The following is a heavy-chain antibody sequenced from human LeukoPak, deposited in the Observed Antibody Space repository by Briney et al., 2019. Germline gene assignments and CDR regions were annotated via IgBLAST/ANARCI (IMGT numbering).Heavy chain of an antibody. CDR2: INPSGGST. Sequence: ASVKVSCKASGYTFTSYYMHWVRQAPGQGLEWMGIINPSGGSTSYAQTFQGRGTMTRDTSTSTVYMELSSLRSEDTAVYYCARGGIAAAGIPLNWFDPWGQGTLVTVSS. J-gene: IGHJ5*02. D-gene: IGHD6-13*01. V-gene: IGHV1-46*01. CDR1: GYTFTSYY. CDR3: ARGGIAAAGIPLNWFDP.